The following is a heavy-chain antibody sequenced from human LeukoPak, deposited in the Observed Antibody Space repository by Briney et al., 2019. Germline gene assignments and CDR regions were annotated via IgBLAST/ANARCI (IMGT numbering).Heavy chain of an antibody. CDR1: GGSISSYY. Sequence: ETLSLTCTVSGGSISSYYWSWVRQAPGKGLEWVSAISGSGGSTYYADSVKGRFTISRDNSKNTLYLQMNSLRAEDTAVYYCAKSYYDSSGYYPGAFDIWGQGTMVTVSS. CDR3: AKSYYDSSGYYPGAFDI. V-gene: IGHV3-23*01. J-gene: IGHJ3*02. CDR2: ISGSGGST. D-gene: IGHD3-22*01.